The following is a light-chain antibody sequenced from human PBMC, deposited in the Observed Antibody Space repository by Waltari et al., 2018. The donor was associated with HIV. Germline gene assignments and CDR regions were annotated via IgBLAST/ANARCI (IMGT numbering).Light chain of an antibody. CDR1: SSAVGGYNY. J-gene: IGLJ3*02. CDR2: EVS. CDR3: SSYTSSSTLV. V-gene: IGLV2-14*01. Sequence: QSALTQPASVSGSPGQSIPISCPGTSSAVGGYNYLPWYQQHPGKAPKLMIYEVSNRPSGVSNRFSGSKSGNTASLTISGLQAEDEADYYCSSYTSSSTLVFGGGTKLTVL.